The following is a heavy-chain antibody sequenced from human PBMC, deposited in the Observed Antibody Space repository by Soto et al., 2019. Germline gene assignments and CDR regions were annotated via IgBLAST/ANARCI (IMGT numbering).Heavy chain of an antibody. D-gene: IGHD3-10*01. CDR3: AQLIPMVRGAPYYFDY. CDR1: GFSLSTSGVG. Sequence: QITLKESGPTLVKPTQTLTLTCTFSGFSLSTSGVGVGWIRQPPGKALEWLALIYWDDDKRYSPSLKSRLTLTKDTSKNQVVLTMTNMDPVDTATYYCAQLIPMVRGAPYYFDYWGQGTLVTVSS. CDR2: IYWDDDK. J-gene: IGHJ4*02. V-gene: IGHV2-5*02.